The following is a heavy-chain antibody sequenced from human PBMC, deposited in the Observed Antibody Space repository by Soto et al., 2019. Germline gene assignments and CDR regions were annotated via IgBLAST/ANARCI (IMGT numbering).Heavy chain of an antibody. D-gene: IGHD2-21*01. CDR1: GGSVIISSW. V-gene: IGHV4-4*02. J-gene: IGHJ3*02. CDR2: IYHAGSP. CDR3: ARGSSFRGDFDI. Sequence: SETLSRTGGVSGGSVIISSWWTWLRQSPGKGLEWIGEIYHAGSPNYNPSFQSRVIISLDKSKNNFSLRLTSVTAADAAIYYCARGSSFRGDFDIWGQGTTVTVSS.